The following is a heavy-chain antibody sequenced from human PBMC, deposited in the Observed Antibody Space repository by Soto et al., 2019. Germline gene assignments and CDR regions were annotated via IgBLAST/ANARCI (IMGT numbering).Heavy chain of an antibody. Sequence: EVQLVESGGGLVKPGGSLRLSCAASGFTFSSYSMNWVRQAPGKGLEWVSSISSSSSYIYYADSVKGRFTISRDNAKNSLYLQMNSLRDEDTAVYYCAREIRFQPPYGMDVWGQGTTVTVSS. J-gene: IGHJ6*02. CDR1: GFTFSSYS. CDR2: ISSSSSYI. V-gene: IGHV3-21*01. D-gene: IGHD3-3*01. CDR3: AREIRFQPPYGMDV.